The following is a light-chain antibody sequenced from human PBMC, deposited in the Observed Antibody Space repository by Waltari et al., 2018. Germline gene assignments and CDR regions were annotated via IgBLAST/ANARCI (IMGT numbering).Light chain of an antibody. V-gene: IGLV2-11*03. J-gene: IGLJ3*02. Sequence: WYPQHPGKAPKLMIYDVSKRPSGVPDRFSGSKSGNTASLTISWLQAEDEADYYCCSYAGSYTWVFGGGTKLTVL. CDR3: CSYAGSYTWV. CDR2: DVS.